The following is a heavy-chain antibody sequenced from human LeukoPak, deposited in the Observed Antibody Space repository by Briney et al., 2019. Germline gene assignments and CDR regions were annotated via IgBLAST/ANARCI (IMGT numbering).Heavy chain of an antibody. D-gene: IGHD6-6*01. CDR2: MNPNSGNT. CDR3: ARGPITARKIYYYYYMDV. J-gene: IGHJ6*03. Sequence: EASVKVSCKASGYTFTSYDINWVRQATGQGLEWMGWMNPNSGNTGYAQKFQGRVTITRNTSISTAYMELSNLRSEDTAVYYCARGPITARKIYYYYYMDVWGKGTTVTVSS. CDR1: GYTFTSYD. V-gene: IGHV1-8*01.